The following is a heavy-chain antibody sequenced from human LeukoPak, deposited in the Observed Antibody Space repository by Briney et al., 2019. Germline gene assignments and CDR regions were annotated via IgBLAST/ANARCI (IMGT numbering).Heavy chain of an antibody. D-gene: IGHD3-10*01. V-gene: IGHV4-59*01. Sequence: SETLSLTCTVSGGSISSYYWSWIRQPPGKGLEWIGYIYYSGSTNYNPSLKSRVTISVDTSKNQFSLKLSSVTAADTAVYYCARGITMVRGVWLGAISWFDPWGQGTLVTVSS. CDR3: ARGITMVRGVWLGAISWFDP. CDR2: IYYSGST. J-gene: IGHJ5*02. CDR1: GGSISSYY.